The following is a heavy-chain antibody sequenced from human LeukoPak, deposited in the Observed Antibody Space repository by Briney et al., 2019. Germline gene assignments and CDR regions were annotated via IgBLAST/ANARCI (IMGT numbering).Heavy chain of an antibody. CDR3: ARGGDILTGYYPEYFDY. J-gene: IGHJ4*02. Sequence: ASVKVSCKASGYTFTSYGISWVRQAPGQGLEWMGWISAYNGNTNYAQKLQGGVTMTTDTSTSTAYMELRSLRSDDTAVYYCARGGDILTGYYPEYFDYWGQGTLVTVSS. D-gene: IGHD3-9*01. V-gene: IGHV1-18*01. CDR1: GYTFTSYG. CDR2: ISAYNGNT.